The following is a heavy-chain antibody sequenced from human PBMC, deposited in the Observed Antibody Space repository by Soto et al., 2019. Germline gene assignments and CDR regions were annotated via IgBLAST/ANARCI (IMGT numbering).Heavy chain of an antibody. J-gene: IGHJ5*02. D-gene: IGHD4-17*01. V-gene: IGHV1-8*01. Sequence: QVQLVQSGAEVKKPGASVKVSCKASGYTFTSYDINWVRQATGQGLEYLGWMNPNSGNTGYAQKFQGRVTMTRDTSISTAYMELSSLRSEDTAVYFCARGVKYGAYSRWFDPWGQGTLVTVSS. CDR1: GYTFTSYD. CDR3: ARGVKYGAYSRWFDP. CDR2: MNPNSGNT.